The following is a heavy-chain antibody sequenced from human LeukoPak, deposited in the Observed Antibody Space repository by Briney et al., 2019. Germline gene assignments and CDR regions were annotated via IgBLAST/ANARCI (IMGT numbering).Heavy chain of an antibody. CDR2: INHSGST. CDR1: GGSFSGYY. CDR3: GRDPKIYSYDHIVYRYYMDV. Sequence: SETLSLTCAVYGGSFSGYYWSWIRQPPGKGLEWIGEINHSGSTNYNPSLKSRVTMSIDTSKNQFSLKLSSVTAADTAVYFCGRDPKIYSYDHIVYRYYMDVWGKGTTVTVSS. D-gene: IGHD5-18*01. V-gene: IGHV4-34*01. J-gene: IGHJ6*03.